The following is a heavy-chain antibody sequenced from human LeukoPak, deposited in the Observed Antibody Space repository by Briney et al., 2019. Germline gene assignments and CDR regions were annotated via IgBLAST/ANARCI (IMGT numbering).Heavy chain of an antibody. CDR3: ARGSLFFGYGDYVGGPRPYNYYYGMDV. CDR2: MNPNSGNT. J-gene: IGHJ6*02. CDR1: GYTFTSYD. D-gene: IGHD4-17*01. V-gene: IGHV1-8*01. Sequence: VASVKVSCKASGYTFTSYDVNWVRQATGQGLEWMGWMNPNSGNTGYAQKFQGRVTMTRDTSTSTVYMELSSLRSEDTAVYYCARGSLFFGYGDYVGGPRPYNYYYGMDVWGQGTTVTVSS.